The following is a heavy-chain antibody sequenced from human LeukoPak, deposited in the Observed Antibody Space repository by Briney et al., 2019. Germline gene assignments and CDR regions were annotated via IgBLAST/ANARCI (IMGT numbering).Heavy chain of an antibody. CDR1: GFTFSSYS. V-gene: IGHV3-48*04. J-gene: IGHJ4*02. D-gene: IGHD2-2*02. CDR2: ISSSSSTI. CDR3: VRGGCGGNCYNLDIPLDY. Sequence: PGGSLRLSCAASGFTFSSYSMNWVRQAPGKGLEWVSYISSSSSTIYYADSVKGRFTISRDNAKNSLYVQLNSLRGDDTAVYYCVRGGCGGNCYNLDIPLDYWGQGTLVTVSS.